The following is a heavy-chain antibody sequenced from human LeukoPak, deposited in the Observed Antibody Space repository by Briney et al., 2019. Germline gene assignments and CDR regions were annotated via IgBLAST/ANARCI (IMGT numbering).Heavy chain of an antibody. CDR3: AKDKLERRPSAFDI. V-gene: IGHV3-30*04. J-gene: IGHJ3*02. CDR1: GFTFSSYA. CDR2: ISYDGSNK. Sequence: GGSLRLSCAASGFTFSSYAMHWVRQAPGKGLEWVAVISYDGSNKYYADSVKGRFTISRDNSKNTLYLQMNSLRAEDTAVYYCAKDKLERRPSAFDIWGQGTMVTVSS. D-gene: IGHD1-1*01.